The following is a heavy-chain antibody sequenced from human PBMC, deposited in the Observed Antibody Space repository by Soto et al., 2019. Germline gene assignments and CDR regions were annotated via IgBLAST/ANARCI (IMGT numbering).Heavy chain of an antibody. Sequence: PGGSLRLSCAASGFTFSSYGMHWVRQAPGKGLEWVAVISYDGSNKYYADSVKGRFTISRDNSKNTLYLQMNSLRAEDTAVYYCAKDSHGSSGSFDYWSQGTLVTVSS. CDR2: ISYDGSNK. V-gene: IGHV3-30*18. D-gene: IGHD3-22*01. CDR1: GFTFSSYG. J-gene: IGHJ4*02. CDR3: AKDSHGSSGSFDY.